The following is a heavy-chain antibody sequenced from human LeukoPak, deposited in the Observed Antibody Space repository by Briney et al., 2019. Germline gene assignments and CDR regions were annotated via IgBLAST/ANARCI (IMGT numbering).Heavy chain of an antibody. J-gene: IGHJ4*02. CDR3: AKETSTPYYFDY. V-gene: IGHV3-23*01. Sequence: GGSLRLSCTASGFTFSSYAMSWVRQAPGKGLEWVSAISGSGGSTYFADSVKGRFTISRVNSKNTLYLQMNSLRAEDTAVYYCAKETSTPYYFDYWGQGTLVTVSS. CDR2: ISGSGGST. CDR1: GFTFSSYA. D-gene: IGHD1-1*01.